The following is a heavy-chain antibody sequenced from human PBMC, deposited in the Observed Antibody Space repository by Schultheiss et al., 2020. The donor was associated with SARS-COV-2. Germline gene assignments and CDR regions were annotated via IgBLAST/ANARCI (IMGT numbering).Heavy chain of an antibody. J-gene: IGHJ4*02. CDR2: ISSSSSYI. CDR1: GFTVSSNY. D-gene: IGHD3-16*01. V-gene: IGHV3-21*01. CDR3: ATRPYDFVWGDSDY. Sequence: GGSLRLSCAVSGFTVSSNYMSWVRQAPGKGLEWVSSISSSSSYIYYADSVKGRFTISRDNAKNSLYLQMNSLRAEDTAVYYCATRPYDFVWGDSDYWGQGTLVTVSS.